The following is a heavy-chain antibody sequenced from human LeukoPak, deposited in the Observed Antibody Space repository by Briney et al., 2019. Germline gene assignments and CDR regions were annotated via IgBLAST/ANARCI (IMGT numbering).Heavy chain of an antibody. CDR3: ARSHRPGQPKLTDI. V-gene: IGHV3-48*01. J-gene: IGHJ3*02. Sequence: PGGSLRLSCAASGFTFSSYSMSWVRQAPGKGLEWVSYISSSSSTIYYADSVKGRFTISRDNAKNSLYLQMNSLRAEDTAVYYCARSHRPGQPKLTDIWGQGTMVTVSS. CDR2: ISSSSSTI. D-gene: IGHD1-14*01. CDR1: GFTFSSYS.